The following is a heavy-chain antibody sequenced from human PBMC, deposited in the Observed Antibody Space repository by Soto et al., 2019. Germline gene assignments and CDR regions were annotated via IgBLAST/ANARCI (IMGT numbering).Heavy chain of an antibody. J-gene: IGHJ4*02. CDR2: INHSGST. Sequence: QVQLQQWGAGLLKPSETLSLTCAVYGGSFSGYYWSWIRQPPGKGLEWIGEINHSGSTNYNPSLKSRVPISVDTAKDQFSLKLSSVTAADTAVYYCARGISDYWGQGTLVTVSS. CDR1: GGSFSGYY. V-gene: IGHV4-34*01. CDR3: ARGISDY.